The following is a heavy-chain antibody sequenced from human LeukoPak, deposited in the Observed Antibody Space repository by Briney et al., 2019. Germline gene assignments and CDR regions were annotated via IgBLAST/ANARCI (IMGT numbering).Heavy chain of an antibody. J-gene: IGHJ4*02. CDR1: GGTFSSYA. Sequence: SVKVSCKASGGTFSSYAISWVRQAPGQGLEWMGRIIPILGIANYAQKFQGRVTITADKSTSTAYMELSSLRSEDTAVYYCARDHCSSTSCYLTDYWGQGTPVTVSS. CDR3: ARDHCSSTSCYLTDY. V-gene: IGHV1-69*04. CDR2: IIPILGIA. D-gene: IGHD2-2*01.